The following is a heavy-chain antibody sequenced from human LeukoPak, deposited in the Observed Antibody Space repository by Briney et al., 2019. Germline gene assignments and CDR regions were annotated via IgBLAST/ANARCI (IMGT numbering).Heavy chain of an antibody. J-gene: IGHJ4*02. CDR3: ARDQGYYYDSSGYFDY. V-gene: IGHV1-2*02. Sequence: ASVTVSFTASAYTFTVYYMHWVRQAPGQGHEWMGWINPNSGGTNNAQKFQGRVTMTRDTSISTAYMELSRLRSDDTAVYYCARDQGYYYDSSGYFDYWGQGTLVTVSS. D-gene: IGHD3-22*01. CDR2: INPNSGGT. CDR1: AYTFTVYY.